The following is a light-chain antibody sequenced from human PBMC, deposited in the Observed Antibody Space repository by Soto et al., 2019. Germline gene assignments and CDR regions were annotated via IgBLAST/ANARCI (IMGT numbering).Light chain of an antibody. CDR2: GNI. CDR1: SSNIGAGYD. CDR3: QSYGLSDYVV. J-gene: IGLJ2*01. Sequence: QSVLTQPPSVSGAPGQRVTISCTRSSSNIGAGYDVHWYQLLPGTAPKLLIYGNINRPSGVPDRFSGSRSGTSAYLAITGLQAEDEADYYCQSYGLSDYVVFGGGTKVTVL. V-gene: IGLV1-40*01.